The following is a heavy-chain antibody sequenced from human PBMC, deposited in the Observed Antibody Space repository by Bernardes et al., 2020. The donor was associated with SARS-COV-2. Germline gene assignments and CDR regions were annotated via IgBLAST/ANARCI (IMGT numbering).Heavy chain of an antibody. V-gene: IGHV2-70*04. CDR3: ARISRDCTSASCYFDY. D-gene: IGHD2-2*01. CDR2: IDWDDDK. J-gene: IGHJ4*02. CDR1: GFSLTTSEMR. Sequence: SGPTLVKLTQTLTLTCTFSGFSLTTSEMRVSWIRQPPGKALEWLARIDWDDDKFYTTSLKSRLTISKDTSKNQVVLTMTNMDPVDTATYYCARISRDCTSASCYFDYWGQGTLV.